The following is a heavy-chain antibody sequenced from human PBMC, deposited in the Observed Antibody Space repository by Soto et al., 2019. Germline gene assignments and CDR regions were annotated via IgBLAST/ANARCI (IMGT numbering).Heavy chain of an antibody. CDR3: ASCGYSYGFYYYYGMDV. J-gene: IGHJ6*02. Sequence: SVKVSCKASGGTFSSYAISWVRQAPGQGLEWMGGIIPIFGTANYAQKFQGRVTITADESTSTAYMELSSLRSEDTAVYYCASCGYSYGFYYYYGMDVWGQGTTVTVSS. CDR2: IIPIFGTA. V-gene: IGHV1-69*13. D-gene: IGHD5-18*01. CDR1: GGTFSSYA.